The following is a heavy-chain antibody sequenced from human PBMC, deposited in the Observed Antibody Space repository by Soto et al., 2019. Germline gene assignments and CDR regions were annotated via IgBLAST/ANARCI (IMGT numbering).Heavy chain of an antibody. CDR2: ISSSSSTI. V-gene: IGHV3-48*01. D-gene: IGHD6-19*01. CDR1: GFTFSSYS. CDR3: ARGPPQISSGVMIY. J-gene: IGHJ4*02. Sequence: GGSLRLSCAASGFTFSSYSMNWVRQAPGKGLEWVSYISSSSSTIYYADSVKGRFTISRDNAKNSLYLQMNSLRAEDTAVYYCARGPPQISSGVMIYWGQGTLVTVSS.